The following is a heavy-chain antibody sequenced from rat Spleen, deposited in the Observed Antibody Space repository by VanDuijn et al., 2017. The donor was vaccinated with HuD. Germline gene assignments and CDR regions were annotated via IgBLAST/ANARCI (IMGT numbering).Heavy chain of an antibody. V-gene: IGHV5-29*01. Sequence: EVQLVESDGGLVQPGRSLKLSCAASGFTFSDYYMAWVRQAPTKGLEWVATISYDGSSTYYRDSVKGRFTISRDNAKSTLYLQMDSLRSEDTATYYCARRRGYDWYFDFWGPGTMVTVSS. CDR3: ARRRGYDWYFDF. D-gene: IGHD1-11*01. J-gene: IGHJ1*01. CDR2: ISYDGSST. CDR1: GFTFSDYY.